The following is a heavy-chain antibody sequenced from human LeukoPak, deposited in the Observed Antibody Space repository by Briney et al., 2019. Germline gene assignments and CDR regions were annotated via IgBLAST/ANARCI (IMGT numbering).Heavy chain of an antibody. Sequence: GGSLRLSCAASGFTFSDYWMDWVRQAPGKGLEWVANIKQDGSDKYYVDSVKGRFTISRDNTKNSVFLQMNSLRAEDTAVYYCSVSLNSWGQGTLVTVSS. J-gene: IGHJ4*02. CDR1: GFTFSDYW. V-gene: IGHV3-7*01. CDR2: IKQDGSDK. CDR3: SVSLNS. D-gene: IGHD1-26*01.